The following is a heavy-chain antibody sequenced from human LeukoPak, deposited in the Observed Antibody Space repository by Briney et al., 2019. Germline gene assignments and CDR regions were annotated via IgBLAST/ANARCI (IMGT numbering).Heavy chain of an antibody. CDR3: AKDGLMDV. Sequence: SETLSLTCTVSGGSISSGSYYWSWIRQPAGKGLEWIGRIYITGSTNYNPSLKSRVTMSVDTSKNQFSLKLSSVTAADTAVYYCAKDGLMDVWGKGTTVTVSS. J-gene: IGHJ6*03. CDR2: IYITGST. CDR1: GGSISSGSYY. V-gene: IGHV4-61*02.